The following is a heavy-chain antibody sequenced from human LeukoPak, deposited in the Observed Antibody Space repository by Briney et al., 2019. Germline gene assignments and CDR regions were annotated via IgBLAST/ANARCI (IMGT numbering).Heavy chain of an antibody. J-gene: IGHJ4*02. CDR2: IYYSGST. CDR1: GGSISSGGYY. D-gene: IGHD2-2*01. CDR3: AREVVVPAATYDY. V-gene: IGHV4-39*07. Sequence: SETLSLTCTVSGGSISSGGYYWSWIRQHPGKGLEWIGSIYYSGSTYYNPSLKSRVTISVDTSKNQFSLKLSSVTAADTAVYYCAREVVVPAATYDYWGQGTLVTVSS.